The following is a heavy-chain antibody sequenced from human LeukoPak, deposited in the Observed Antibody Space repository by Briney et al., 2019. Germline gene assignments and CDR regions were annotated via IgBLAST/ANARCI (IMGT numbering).Heavy chain of an antibody. J-gene: IGHJ5*02. CDR3: ARENLGSSYNWLDP. Sequence: GGSLRLSCAASGFNLGAYRMSWVRQAPGKGLEWVANINQDGSEKNFVDSVKGRFTISKDNARKTVYLQMNSLRAEDTALYCCARENLGSSYNWLDPWGQGTLVTVSS. V-gene: IGHV3-7*01. D-gene: IGHD1-26*01. CDR2: INQDGSEK. CDR1: GFNLGAYR.